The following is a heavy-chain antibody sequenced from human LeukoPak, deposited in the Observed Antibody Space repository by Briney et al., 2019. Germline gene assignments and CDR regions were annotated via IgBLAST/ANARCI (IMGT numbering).Heavy chain of an antibody. CDR2: ISAYNGNT. J-gene: IGHJ6*03. CDR3: ARVLSSSWYYYYYYYMDV. V-gene: IGHV1-8*02. CDR1: GYTFTSYG. Sequence: ASVKVSCTASGYTFTSYGISWVRQAPGQGLEWMGWISAYNGNTGYAQKFQGRVTMTRNTSISTAYMELSSLRSEDTAVYYCARVLSSSWYYYYYYYMDVWGKGTTVTISS. D-gene: IGHD6-13*01.